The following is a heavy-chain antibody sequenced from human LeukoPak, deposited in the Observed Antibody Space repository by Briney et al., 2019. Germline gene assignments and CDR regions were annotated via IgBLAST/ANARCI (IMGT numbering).Heavy chain of an antibody. D-gene: IGHD5-24*01. Sequence: SVKVSCKASGGTLSSYAISWVRQAPGQGLEWMGRIIPIFGTANYAQKFQGRVTITTDESTSTAYMELSSLRSEDTAVYYCASLPMATTEGYFDYWGQGTLVTVSS. CDR1: GGTLSSYA. CDR3: ASLPMATTEGYFDY. V-gene: IGHV1-69*05. CDR2: IIPIFGTA. J-gene: IGHJ4*02.